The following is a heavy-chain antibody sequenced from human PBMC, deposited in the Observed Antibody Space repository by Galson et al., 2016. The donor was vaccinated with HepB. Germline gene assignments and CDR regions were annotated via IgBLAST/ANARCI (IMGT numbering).Heavy chain of an antibody. Sequence: LEWVAVISYDGTYQLYADSVRGRFTISRDNFNNTLYLQMNSLRTEDTAVYYCARELSLVPGKGGHFDLWGQGTLVTVSS. CDR3: ARELSLVPGKGGHFDL. D-gene: IGHD6-19*01. V-gene: IGHV3-30*04. CDR2: ISYDGTYQ. J-gene: IGHJ5*02.